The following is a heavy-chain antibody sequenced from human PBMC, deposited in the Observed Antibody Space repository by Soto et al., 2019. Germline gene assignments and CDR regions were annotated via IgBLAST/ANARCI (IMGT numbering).Heavy chain of an antibody. CDR1: GGSISSYY. CDR3: ARASLGAKFDP. Sequence: PSETLSLTCTVSGGSISSYYWSWIRQPPGKGLEWIGYIYYSGSTNYNPSLKSRVTISVDTSKNQFSLKLSSVTAAGTAVYYCARASLGAKFDPWGQGTLVTVSS. CDR2: IYYSGST. V-gene: IGHV4-59*01. J-gene: IGHJ5*02.